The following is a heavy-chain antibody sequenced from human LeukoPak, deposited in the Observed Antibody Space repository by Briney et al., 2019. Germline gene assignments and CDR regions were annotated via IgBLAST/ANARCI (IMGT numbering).Heavy chain of an antibody. V-gene: IGHV3-53*01. CDR2: IYSDYSGGST. J-gene: IGHJ4*02. D-gene: IGHD4-17*01. CDR1: GGSIRNYY. Sequence: ETLSLTCTVSGGSIRNYYWSWIRQPAGKGLEWVSIIYSDYSGGSTYYADSVKGRFTISRDNSKNMLYLQMNSLRAEDTAVYSCARGTVTAPDYWGQGTLVTVSS. CDR3: ARGTVTAPDY.